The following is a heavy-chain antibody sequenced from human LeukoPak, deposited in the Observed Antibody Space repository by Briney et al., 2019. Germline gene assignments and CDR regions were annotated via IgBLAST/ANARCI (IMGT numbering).Heavy chain of an antibody. J-gene: IGHJ6*03. Sequence: PGGSLRLSCAACGFTFRNYAMTWVRQVPGKGLEWVSSLSGGGSDTYYADSVKGRFTISRDNSKNTLYLQMNSLRAGDTAVYYCAKTKGATAFYCMDVWGKGTTVTVS. V-gene: IGHV3-23*01. CDR2: LSGGGSDT. CDR1: GFTFRNYA. D-gene: IGHD1-26*01. CDR3: AKTKGATAFYCMDV.